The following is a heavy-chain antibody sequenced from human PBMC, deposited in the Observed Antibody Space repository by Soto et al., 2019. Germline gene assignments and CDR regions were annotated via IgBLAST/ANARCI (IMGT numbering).Heavy chain of an antibody. J-gene: IGHJ6*03. CDR3: AKPPRWWSGYDSGYYYYYMDV. D-gene: IGHD5-12*01. CDR1: GFTFSSYA. CDR2: ISGSGGST. V-gene: IGHV3-23*01. Sequence: GGSLRLSCAASGFTFSSYAMSWVRQAPGKGLEWVSAISGSGGSTYYADSVKGRFTISRDNSKNTLYLQMNSLRAEDTAVYYCAKPPRWWSGYDSGYYYYYMDVWGKGTTVTVSS.